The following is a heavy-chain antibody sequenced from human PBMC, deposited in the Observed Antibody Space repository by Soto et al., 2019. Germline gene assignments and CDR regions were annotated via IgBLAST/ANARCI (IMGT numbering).Heavy chain of an antibody. Sequence: SETLSLTCAVSGYSISSGYYWGWIRQPPGKGLEWIGSIYHSRSTYYNPSLKSRVTISVDTSKNQFSLKLSSVTAADTAVYYCARDHRTVTTYYYYGMDVWGQGTTVTVSS. CDR2: IYHSRST. CDR3: ARDHRTVTTYYYYGMDV. V-gene: IGHV4-38-2*02. CDR1: GYSISSGYY. J-gene: IGHJ6*02. D-gene: IGHD4-4*01.